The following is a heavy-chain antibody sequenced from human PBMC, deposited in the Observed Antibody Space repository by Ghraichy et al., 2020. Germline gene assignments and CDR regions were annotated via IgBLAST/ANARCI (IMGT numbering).Heavy chain of an antibody. D-gene: IGHD7-27*01. CDR2: INHSGST. V-gene: IGHV4-34*01. CDR1: GGSFSGYY. CDR3: ARVPTGDGIDL. J-gene: IGHJ2*01. Sequence: SQTLSLTCAVYGGSFSGYYWSWIRQPPGKGLEWIGEINHSGSTNYNPSLKSRVTISVDTSKNQFSLKLSSVTAADTAVYYCARVPTGDGIDLWGRGTLVTVSS.